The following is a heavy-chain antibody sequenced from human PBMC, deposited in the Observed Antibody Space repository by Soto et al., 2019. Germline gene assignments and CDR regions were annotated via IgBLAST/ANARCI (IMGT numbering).Heavy chain of an antibody. CDR3: IKDETPGGADY. Sequence: EVQLVESGGGLVQPGRSLRLSCTVSGFKAHQYAMHWVRQAPGKGLEWVSGIYRDGGGTGYADSVKGRFIVSRDNVKNSLSLQMNSLRSDDTALYYCIKDETPGGADYWGQGILVTVSS. V-gene: IGHV3-9*02. CDR2: IYRDGGGT. D-gene: IGHD3-10*01. CDR1: GFKAHQYA. J-gene: IGHJ4*02.